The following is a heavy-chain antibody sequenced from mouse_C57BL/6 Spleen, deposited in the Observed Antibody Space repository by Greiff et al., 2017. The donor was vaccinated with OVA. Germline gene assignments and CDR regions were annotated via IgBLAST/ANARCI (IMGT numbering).Heavy chain of an antibody. V-gene: IGHV1-69*01. CDR1: GYTFTSYW. D-gene: IGHD1-1*01. CDR2: IDPSDSYT. Sequence: QVQLQQPGAELVMPGASVKLSCKASGYTFTSYWMHWVKQRPGQGLEWIGEIDPSDSYTNYNQKFKGKSTLTVDKSSSTAYMQLSSLTSEDSAVYYCVRGEGYTVVANYAMDYWGQGTSVTVSS. J-gene: IGHJ4*01. CDR3: VRGEGYTVVANYAMDY.